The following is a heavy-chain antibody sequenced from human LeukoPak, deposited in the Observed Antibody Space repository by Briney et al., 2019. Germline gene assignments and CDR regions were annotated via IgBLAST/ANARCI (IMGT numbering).Heavy chain of an antibody. CDR3: ARAIYGSGSFFDY. V-gene: IGHV1-3*01. CDR1: GYTFTSYA. CDR2: ISAGNGNT. D-gene: IGHD3-10*01. J-gene: IGHJ4*02. Sequence: ASVKVSCKASGYTFTSYAIHWVRQAPGQRLEWMGWISAGNGNTKCSQNFQGRVTFISNTSATTAFMELSSLRSEDTAVYYCARAIYGSGSFFDYWGQGTLVTVSS.